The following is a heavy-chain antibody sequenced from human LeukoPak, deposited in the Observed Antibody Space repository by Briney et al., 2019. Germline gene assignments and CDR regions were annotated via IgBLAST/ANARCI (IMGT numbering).Heavy chain of an antibody. V-gene: IGHV3-48*04. CDR1: GFTFSDYT. J-gene: IGHJ5*02. CDR2: IDLSGGTL. Sequence: GGSLRLSCAASGFTFSDYTMNWVRQAPGKGLEWVSYIDLSGGTLYYVDSVKGRFTVSRDNAKNSLYLQMNNLRAEDTGVCYCARGPPLFDPWGQGTLVAVSS. CDR3: ARGPPLFDP.